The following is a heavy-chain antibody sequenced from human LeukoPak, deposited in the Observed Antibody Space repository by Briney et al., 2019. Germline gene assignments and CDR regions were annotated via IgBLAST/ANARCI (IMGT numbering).Heavy chain of an antibody. V-gene: IGHV4-59*01. CDR2: IYYSGST. CDR3: ARGLGGSYYGYFQH. J-gene: IGHJ1*01. CDR1: GGSISSYY. D-gene: IGHD1-26*01. Sequence: PSETLSLTCTVSGGSISSYYWSWVRQPPGKGLEWIGYIYYSGSTNYNPSLKSRVTISVDTSKNQFSLKLSSVTAADTAVYYCARGLGGSYYGYFQHWGQGTLVNVS.